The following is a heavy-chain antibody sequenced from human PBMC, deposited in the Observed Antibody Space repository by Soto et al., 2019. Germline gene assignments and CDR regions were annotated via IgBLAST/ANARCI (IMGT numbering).Heavy chain of an antibody. CDR1: GLAFSVSG. J-gene: IGHJ4*02. CDR3: ARYGGSVDY. V-gene: IGHV3-33*03. Sequence: PGGSLRLSCVASGLAFSVSGMHWVRQAPGKGLEWVAVIWRDGTHENYADSVKGRFTISRDNSKNTLYLQMNSLRAEDTAVYYCARYGGSVDYWGQGTLVTVSS. D-gene: IGHD4-17*01. CDR2: IWRDGTHE.